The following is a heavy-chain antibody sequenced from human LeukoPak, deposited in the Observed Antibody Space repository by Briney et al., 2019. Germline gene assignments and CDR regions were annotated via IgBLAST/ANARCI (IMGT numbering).Heavy chain of an antibody. Sequence: SETLSLTCAVYGGSFSSYYWSWIRQPPGKGLEGIGYIYYSGSTNYNPSLRSRVTISVDTSNNQFSLKLSSVTAADTAVYYCARDQGWYSSGWSDWGQGTLVTVSS. V-gene: IGHV4-59*01. CDR1: GGSFSSYY. CDR3: ARDQGWYSSGWSD. J-gene: IGHJ4*02. CDR2: IYYSGST. D-gene: IGHD6-19*01.